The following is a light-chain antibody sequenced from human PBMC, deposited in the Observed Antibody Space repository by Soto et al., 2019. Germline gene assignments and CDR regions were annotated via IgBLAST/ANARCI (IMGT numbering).Light chain of an antibody. J-gene: IGLJ2*01. CDR1: SSNIGSNY. CDR2: RND. CDR3: ASWDDTLTGLL. Sequence: QSVLTQPPSASGTPGQRVNISCSGSSSNIGSNYVYWYQQLPGTAPKLLIYRNDQRPSGVPDRFSGSKSGTSASLAIIGLPSEDEAHYHCASWDDTLTGLLFGGGTELTVL. V-gene: IGLV1-47*01.